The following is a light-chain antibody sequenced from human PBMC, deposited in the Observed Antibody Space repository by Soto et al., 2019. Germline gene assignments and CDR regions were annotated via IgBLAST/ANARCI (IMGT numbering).Light chain of an antibody. Sequence: EIVLTQSPGTLSLSPGERATLSCRASQSFTTNYLAWYQQRPGQAPRLLIYGASNRAAGIPDRFSGSGSGTDFTLTISRLEPEDFAVYYCQQYGSSRTFGQGTKVEIK. J-gene: IGKJ1*01. CDR3: QQYGSSRT. CDR1: QSFTTNY. V-gene: IGKV3-20*01. CDR2: GAS.